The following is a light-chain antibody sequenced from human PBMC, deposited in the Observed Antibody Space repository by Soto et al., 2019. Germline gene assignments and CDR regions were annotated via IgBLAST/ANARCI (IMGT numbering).Light chain of an antibody. CDR1: SSDVGSYNY. Sequence: QSALIQPASVSGSPGQSIAISCTGTSSDVGSYNYVSWYQHHPGKAPKVMIYDVSSRPSGVSNRFSGSKSGNTASLTISGLQAEDEADYYCISYTTISTYVFGTGTKLTV. CDR2: DVS. CDR3: ISYTTISTYV. V-gene: IGLV2-14*03. J-gene: IGLJ1*01.